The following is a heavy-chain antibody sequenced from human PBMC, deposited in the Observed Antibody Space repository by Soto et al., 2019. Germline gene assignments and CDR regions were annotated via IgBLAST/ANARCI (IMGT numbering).Heavy chain of an antibody. D-gene: IGHD3-10*01. CDR2: IYTGGNT. V-gene: IGHV3-53*02. J-gene: IGHJ6*02. Sequence: VQLVQTGGGLIQPGGSLRLSCAASGFTVTSYYMSWVRQAPGKGLEWVSLIYTGGNTNYADSVKGRFTISRDNSKNTLYLQMNSLRAEDTAVYYCARDYYYGSGNYYRADYYHYGMDVWGQGTTVTVSS. CDR1: GFTVTSYY. CDR3: ARDYYYGSGNYYRADYYHYGMDV.